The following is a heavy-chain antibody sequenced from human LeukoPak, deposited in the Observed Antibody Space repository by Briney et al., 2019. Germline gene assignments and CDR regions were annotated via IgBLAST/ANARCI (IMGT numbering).Heavy chain of an antibody. V-gene: IGHV3-23*01. Sequence: GGSLRLSCAASGFTFSSHAISWVRQPPGKGLEWVSAISDSGYRKYYAAPVKGRYIIFSANSKHIPYLQRYSLRAEETAVYYSARGEMGHHDYSDYTAYWGQGTLVTVSS. CDR2: ISDSGYRK. D-gene: IGHD4-17*01. CDR1: GFTFSSHA. CDR3: ARGEMGHHDYSDYTAY. J-gene: IGHJ4*02.